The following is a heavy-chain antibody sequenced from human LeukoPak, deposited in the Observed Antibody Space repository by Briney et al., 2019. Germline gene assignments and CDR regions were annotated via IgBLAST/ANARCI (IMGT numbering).Heavy chain of an antibody. CDR3: AKGMDSSGYLDAFDI. CDR2: IYSGGST. Sequence: GGSLRLSCAASGFAVSSNYMSWVRQAPGKGLEWVSVIYSGGSTYYADSVKGRFTISRDNSKNTLYLQMNSLRAEDTAVYYCAKGMDSSGYLDAFDIWGQGTMVTVSS. J-gene: IGHJ3*02. D-gene: IGHD3-22*01. CDR1: GFAVSSNY. V-gene: IGHV3-66*01.